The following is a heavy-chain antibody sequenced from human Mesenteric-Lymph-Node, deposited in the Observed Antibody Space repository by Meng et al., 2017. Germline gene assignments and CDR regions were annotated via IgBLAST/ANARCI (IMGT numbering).Heavy chain of an antibody. J-gene: IGHJ3*02. Sequence: QVQLQESGPGLVKPSQTLSLTCTVSGGSISSSDYYWSWIRQPPGKGLEWIGYIYYSGSTYYNPSLKSRVTISVDTSKNQFSLKLRSVTAADTAVYYCARDSRMTTVLASQNDAFDIWGQGTMVTV. V-gene: IGHV4-30-4*01. CDR3: ARDSRMTTVLASQNDAFDI. CDR2: IYYSGST. D-gene: IGHD4-17*01. CDR1: GGSISSSDYY.